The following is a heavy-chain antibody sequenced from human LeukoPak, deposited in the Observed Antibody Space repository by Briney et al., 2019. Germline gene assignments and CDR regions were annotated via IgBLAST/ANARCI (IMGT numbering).Heavy chain of an antibody. V-gene: IGHV3-23*01. CDR2: IDKTGGAT. Sequence: GGSLRLSCAVSGFTFSTYAMTWVRQAPGKGLEWVSSIDKTGGATTYTDSVKGRFTISRDNSKNTLYLQMTSLSADDTAIYYCAKEAGVAGKYDPWGQGTLVIVSS. D-gene: IGHD6-19*01. J-gene: IGHJ5*02. CDR3: AKEAGVAGKYDP. CDR1: GFTFSTYA.